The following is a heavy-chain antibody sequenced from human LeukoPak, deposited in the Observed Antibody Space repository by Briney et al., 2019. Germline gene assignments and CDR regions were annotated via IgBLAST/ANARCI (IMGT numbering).Heavy chain of an antibody. CDR3: ARARVTTGTTGFDY. V-gene: IGHV4-59*08. J-gene: IGHJ4*02. CDR2: ISYSGTT. Sequence: NASETLSLTCTVSGGSINSYYWAWIRQPPGKGLEWVGYISYSGTTTYNPSLKTRITISVDTSKNEFSLKLSFVTAADTAVYYCARARVTTGTTGFDYWGQGTLVTVSS. CDR1: GGSINSYY. D-gene: IGHD1-7*01.